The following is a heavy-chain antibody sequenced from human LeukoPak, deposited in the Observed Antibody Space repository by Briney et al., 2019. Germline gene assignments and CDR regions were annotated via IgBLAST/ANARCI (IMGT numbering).Heavy chain of an antibody. CDR3: ATVDTAMVIEY. V-gene: IGHV4-4*07. Sequence: SSETLSLTCTVSGGSISSYYWSWIRQPAGKGLEWIGRIYTSGSTNYNPSLKSGVTMSVDTSKHQFSLKLSSVTAADTAVYYCATVDTAMVIEYWGQGTLVTVSS. D-gene: IGHD5-18*01. J-gene: IGHJ4*02. CDR1: GGSISSYY. CDR2: IYTSGST.